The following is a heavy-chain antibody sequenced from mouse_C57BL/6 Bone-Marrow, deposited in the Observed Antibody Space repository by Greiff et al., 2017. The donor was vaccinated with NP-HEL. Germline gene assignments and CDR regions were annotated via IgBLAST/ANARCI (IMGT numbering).Heavy chain of an antibody. V-gene: IGHV1-64*01. CDR1: GYTFTSYW. CDR2: IHPNSGST. CDR3: ARRPPGYFDY. J-gene: IGHJ2*01. Sequence: QVHVKQPGAELVKPGASVKLSCKASGYTFTSYWMHWVKQRPGQGLEWIGMIHPNSGSTNYNEKFKSKATLTVDKSSSTAYMQLSSLTSEDSAVYYCARRPPGYFDYWGQGTTLTVSS. D-gene: IGHD6-1*01.